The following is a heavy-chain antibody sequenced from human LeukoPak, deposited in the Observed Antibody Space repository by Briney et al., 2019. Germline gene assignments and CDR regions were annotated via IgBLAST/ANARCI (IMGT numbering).Heavy chain of an antibody. CDR3: ARDSVPAARYYYYGMDV. Sequence: PGGSLTLSCAATGFPLTTYWMSWVRQAPGKGLEWVANIKQDGSEKYYVDSVKGRFTISRDNAKNSLYLQMNSLRAEDTAVYYCARDSVPAARYYYYGMDVWGQGTTVTVSS. D-gene: IGHD2-2*01. V-gene: IGHV3-7*01. J-gene: IGHJ6*02. CDR2: IKQDGSEK. CDR1: GFPLTTYW.